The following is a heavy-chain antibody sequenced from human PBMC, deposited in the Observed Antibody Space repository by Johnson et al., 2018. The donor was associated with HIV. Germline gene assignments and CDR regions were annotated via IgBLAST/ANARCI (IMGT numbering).Heavy chain of an antibody. CDR2: IYSGGST. J-gene: IGHJ3*02. CDR3: ARAINYYDSSGYYPDALDI. D-gene: IGHD3-22*01. Sequence: EVQLVESGGGLVQPGGSLRLSCAASGFTVSSHYMSWVRHSPGKGLEWLSVIYSGGSTYYADSVKGRFTISRDNFKNTVYLQMNSLRAEDTAVYYCARAINYYDSSGYYPDALDIWGQGTMVTVSS. CDR1: GFTVSSHY. V-gene: IGHV3-66*01.